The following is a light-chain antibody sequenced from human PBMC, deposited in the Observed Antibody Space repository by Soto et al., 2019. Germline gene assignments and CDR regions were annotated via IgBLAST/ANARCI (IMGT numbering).Light chain of an antibody. V-gene: IGKV1-39*01. CDR3: QQGYSNRWT. J-gene: IGKJ1*01. CDR1: QNIDNY. CDR2: TAS. Sequence: DIHLTQSPSSLSASVGDRVTITCRAGQNIDNYLNWYQQKPGKAPNLLIYTASSLRSGVPSRFSGSGSGTDFTITITSLQSEDFATYYCQQGYSNRWTFGQGTKVEI.